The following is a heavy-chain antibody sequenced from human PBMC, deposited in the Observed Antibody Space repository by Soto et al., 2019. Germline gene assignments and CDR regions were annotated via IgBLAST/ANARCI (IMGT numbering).Heavy chain of an antibody. D-gene: IGHD2-2*01. CDR3: ARLGGYCTSTSCDHYYYYGIDV. Sequence: RGPLRLSCAASGFLVSSNYLSWVRQAPGKGLEWVSFMHSGGSASYADSVQGRVTITRDNSKNTLYLQMNSLRAEDTAVYYCARLGGYCTSTSCDHYYYYGIDVWGQGTTVTVSS. V-gene: IGHV3-53*01. CDR1: GFLVSSNY. CDR2: MHSGGSA. J-gene: IGHJ6*01.